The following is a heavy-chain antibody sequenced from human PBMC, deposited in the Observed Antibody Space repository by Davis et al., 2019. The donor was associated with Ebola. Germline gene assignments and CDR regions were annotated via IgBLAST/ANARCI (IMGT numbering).Heavy chain of an antibody. J-gene: IGHJ4*02. V-gene: IGHV3-21*01. CDR1: GFTFSSYS. CDR3: ARAAFGGYSYGYYFDY. D-gene: IGHD5-18*01. Sequence: PGGSLRLSCAASGFTFSSYSMTWVRQTPGKGLEWVSSIYSSSTYLWYANSVEGRFTISRDNAKNSLYLQMNSLRDEDTAVYYCARAAFGGYSYGYYFDYWGQGTLVTVSS. CDR2: IYSSSTYL.